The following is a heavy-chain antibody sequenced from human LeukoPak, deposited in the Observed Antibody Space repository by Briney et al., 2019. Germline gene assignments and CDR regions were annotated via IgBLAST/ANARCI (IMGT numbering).Heavy chain of an antibody. CDR1: GGSFSSYA. CDR3: ARDKSCSGGSCYPRGGWFDP. D-gene: IGHD2-15*01. Sequence: ASVKVSCKGSGGSFSSYAISWVRQAPGQGLEWMGRVIPILGIANYAQKVQGRVTITADKSASTAYMELSSLRSEDTAVYYCARDKSCSGGSCYPRGGWFDPWGQGTLVTVSS. J-gene: IGHJ5*02. CDR2: VIPILGIA. V-gene: IGHV1-69*04.